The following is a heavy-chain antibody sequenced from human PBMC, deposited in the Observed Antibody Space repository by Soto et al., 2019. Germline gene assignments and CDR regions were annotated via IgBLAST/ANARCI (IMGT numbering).Heavy chain of an antibody. CDR3: ARGYYYGSGRPTPGGMDV. D-gene: IGHD3-10*01. CDR1: GYTFTNYD. J-gene: IGHJ6*02. V-gene: IGHV1-18*01. CDR2: ISTYTGNT. Sequence: QVHLVQSGAEVKKPGASVKVSCKASGYTFTNYDINWVRQAPGQGLEWMGWISTYTGNTNYAQKLQGRVTMTTDTSTSTAYMELTSLRSDDTAVYYCARGYYYGSGRPTPGGMDVWGQGTPVTVSS.